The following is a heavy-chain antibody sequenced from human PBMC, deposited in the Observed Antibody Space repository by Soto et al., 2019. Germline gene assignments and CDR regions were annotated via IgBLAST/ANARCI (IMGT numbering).Heavy chain of an antibody. CDR3: ARYVDNYGDYQRATHNWFDP. CDR1: GGSISSGGYY. J-gene: IGHJ5*02. V-gene: IGHV4-31*03. CDR2: IYYSGST. Sequence: QVQLQESGPGLVKPSQTLSLTCTVSGGSISSGGYYWSWIRQHPGKGLEWIGYIYYSGSTYYNPSLKSRVTISVDTSKNQFSLKLSSVTAADTAVYYCARYVDNYGDYQRATHNWFDPWGQGTLVTVSS. D-gene: IGHD4-17*01.